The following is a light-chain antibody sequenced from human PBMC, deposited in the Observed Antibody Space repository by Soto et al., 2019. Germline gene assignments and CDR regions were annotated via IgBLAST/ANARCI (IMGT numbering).Light chain of an antibody. J-gene: IGKJ5*01. Sequence: DIQMTHSPSSRSASVGDTVTITCRASQSISSYLNWYQQKPGKAPKLLIYAASTLQSGVPSRFSGSGSGTDFTLTISSLQPEDFATYYCPQLNSYPITFGQGTRLEIK. V-gene: IGKV1-39*01. CDR3: PQLNSYPIT. CDR2: AAS. CDR1: QSISSY.